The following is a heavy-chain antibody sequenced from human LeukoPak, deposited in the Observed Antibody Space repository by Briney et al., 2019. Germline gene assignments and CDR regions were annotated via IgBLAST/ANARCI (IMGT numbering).Heavy chain of an antibody. J-gene: IGHJ4*02. D-gene: IGHD2-15*01. Sequence: GGSLRLSCAASGFTFSGYAMTWVRQVPGKGLEWVSSISGSGDTTNYADSVKGRFTISKDNSKNTLFLQMNSLRADDTAVYYCAKGRVVPAALLDYWGQGTLVTVSS. V-gene: IGHV3-23*01. CDR2: ISGSGDTT. CDR1: GFTFSGYA. CDR3: AKGRVVPAALLDY.